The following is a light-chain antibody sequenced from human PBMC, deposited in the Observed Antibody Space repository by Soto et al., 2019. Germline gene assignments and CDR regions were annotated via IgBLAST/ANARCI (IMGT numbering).Light chain of an antibody. J-gene: IGKJ4*01. CDR3: KQYGRSPLT. V-gene: IGKV3-20*01. CDR1: QRVSSRS. Sequence: EIVLTLSPGTLSLSPGERATLSCRASQRVSSRSLALYQQKPGQAPRLLIYCASNRATGIQDRLSGSGSGTELTITIIRLQPEDFAVYDCKQYGRSPLTFGGGTKVENK. CDR2: CAS.